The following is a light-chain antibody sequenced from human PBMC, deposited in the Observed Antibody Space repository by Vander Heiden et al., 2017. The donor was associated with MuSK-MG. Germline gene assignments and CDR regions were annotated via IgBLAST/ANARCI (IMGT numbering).Light chain of an antibody. CDR3: QAWDSSTAV. CDR1: KLGDKY. V-gene: IGLV3-1*01. Sequence: YELTQPHSVSVSPRQTASITCSGDKLGDKYACWYQQKPGQSPVLGIYQDSKRPAGIPERFSGSNSGNTATLTISGTQAMDEADYYCQAWDSSTAVFGTGTKVTVL. CDR2: QDS. J-gene: IGLJ1*01.